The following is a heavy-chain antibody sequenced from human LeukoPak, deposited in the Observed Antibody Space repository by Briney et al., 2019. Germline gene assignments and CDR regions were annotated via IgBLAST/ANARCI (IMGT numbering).Heavy chain of an antibody. J-gene: IGHJ4*02. CDR1: GYTFTRHY. Sequence: ASVKVSCKASGYTFTRHYVHWVRQAPGRGLEWMGVINPDGGSTRYAQKFQGRVTMTRDTSTSTVYMELSSLRSDDTAVYYCARAAIAAEGPLHWGQGTLVTVSS. D-gene: IGHD6-13*01. CDR2: INPDGGST. CDR3: ARAAIAAEGPLH. V-gene: IGHV1-46*01.